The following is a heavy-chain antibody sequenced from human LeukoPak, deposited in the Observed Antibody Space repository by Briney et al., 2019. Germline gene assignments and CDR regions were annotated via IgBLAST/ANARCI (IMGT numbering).Heavy chain of an antibody. CDR2: ISAYNGNT. CDR1: GYTFTSYG. Sequence: ASVKVSCKASGYTFTSYGISWVRQAPGQGLEWMGWISAYNGNTNYAQKFQGRVTMTEDTSTDTAYMELSSLRSEDTAVYYCVGGIVATMVQHWGQGTLVTVSS. D-gene: IGHD5-12*01. J-gene: IGHJ4*02. CDR3: VGGIVATMVQH. V-gene: IGHV1-18*01.